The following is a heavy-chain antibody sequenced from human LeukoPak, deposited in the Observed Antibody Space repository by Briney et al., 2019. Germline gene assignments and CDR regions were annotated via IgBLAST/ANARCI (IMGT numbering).Heavy chain of an antibody. J-gene: IGHJ4*02. CDR3: ARAPDYGGNSAY. V-gene: IGHV3-48*03. CDR1: GFTFSSYA. Sequence: GESLRLSCAASGFTFSSYAMNWVRQAPGKGLEWVSYISSSGSTIYYADSVKGRFTISRDNAKNSLYLQMNSLRAEDTAVYYCARAPDYGGNSAYWGQGTLVTVSS. CDR2: ISSSGSTI. D-gene: IGHD4-23*01.